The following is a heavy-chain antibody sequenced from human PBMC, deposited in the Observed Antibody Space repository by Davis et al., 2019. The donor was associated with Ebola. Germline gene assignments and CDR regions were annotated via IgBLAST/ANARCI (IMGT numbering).Heavy chain of an antibody. V-gene: IGHV4-59*01. CDR1: GGSISSYY. Sequence: SETLSLTCTVSGGSISSYYWSWIRQPPGKGLEWIGYIYYSGSTNYNPSLKSRVTISVDTSMNQFSLKLSTVTAAETAVYYCARVGMATIGSPLDYWGQGTLVTVSS. D-gene: IGHD5-24*01. CDR2: IYYSGST. J-gene: IGHJ4*02. CDR3: ARVGMATIGSPLDY.